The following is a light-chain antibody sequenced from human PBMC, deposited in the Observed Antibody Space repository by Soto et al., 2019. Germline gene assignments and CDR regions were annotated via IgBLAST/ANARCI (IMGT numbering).Light chain of an antibody. CDR3: QQRSNWPFREYT. CDR1: QSVSSY. J-gene: IGKJ2*01. V-gene: IGKV3-11*01. CDR2: DAS. Sequence: EIVLTQSPATLSLSPGERATLSCRASQSVSSYLAWYQQKPGQAPRLLIYDASNRATGIPARFSGSGSGTDFTLTISSLEPEDFAVYYCQQRSNWPFREYTFGQGTKLEIK.